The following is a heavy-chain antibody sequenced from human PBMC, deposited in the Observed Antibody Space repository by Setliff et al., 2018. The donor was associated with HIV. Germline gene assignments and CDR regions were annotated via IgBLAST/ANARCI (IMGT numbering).Heavy chain of an antibody. D-gene: IGHD2-21*02. CDR3: ARDVGLCGVDCWPYFYFDL. CDR2: THYSGSS. CDR1: GGFISNHY. J-gene: IGHJ2*01. V-gene: IGHV4-59*11. Sequence: SETLSLTCTISGGFISNHYWNWIRQPPGKGLEWIGSTHYSGSSYYSPSLKSRVTISLDTSKNQFSLKLSSMTAADTAVYYCARDVGLCGVDCWPYFYFDLWGRGNLVTVYS.